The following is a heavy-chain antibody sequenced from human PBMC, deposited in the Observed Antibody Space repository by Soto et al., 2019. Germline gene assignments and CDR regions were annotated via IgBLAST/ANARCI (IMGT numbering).Heavy chain of an antibody. D-gene: IGHD4-17*01. CDR3: AREPHGEKYYFDY. Sequence: QVQLQESGPGLVKPSETLSLTCTVSGGSISSYYWSWIRRPPGKGLEWIGYIYYSGSTNYNPSLKSRVTISVDTSKNQFSLKLSSVTAADTAVYYCAREPHGEKYYFDYWGQGTLVTVSS. V-gene: IGHV4-59*01. CDR2: IYYSGST. CDR1: GGSISSYY. J-gene: IGHJ4*02.